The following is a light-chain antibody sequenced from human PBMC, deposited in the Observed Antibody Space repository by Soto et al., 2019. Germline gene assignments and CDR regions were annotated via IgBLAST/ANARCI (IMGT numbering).Light chain of an antibody. V-gene: IGKV3-20*01. CDR2: GAS. Sequence: EIVLTQSPGTLSLSPGERATLSCRASQSVSSSYLAWYQQKPGQAPRLLIYGASSRATGIPDRFSGSGSGTDFTRTISRLEPEDFAVYYCQQYGSSPRFTFGGGTKVEIK. CDR3: QQYGSSPRFT. CDR1: QSVSSSY. J-gene: IGKJ4*01.